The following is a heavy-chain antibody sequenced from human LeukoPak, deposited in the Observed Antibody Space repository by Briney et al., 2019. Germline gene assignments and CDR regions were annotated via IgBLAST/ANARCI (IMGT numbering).Heavy chain of an antibody. CDR2: INHSGST. J-gene: IGHJ6*03. V-gene: IGHV4-39*07. Sequence: PSETLSLTCTVSGDSISSSRYYWSWIRQPPGKGLEWIGEINHSGSTNYNPSLKSRVTISVDTSKNQFSLKLSSVTAADTAVYYCARTLGDSSGILRAYYYYMDVWGKGTTVTTSS. CDR1: GDSISSSRYY. CDR3: ARTLGDSSGILRAYYYYMDV. D-gene: IGHD3-22*01.